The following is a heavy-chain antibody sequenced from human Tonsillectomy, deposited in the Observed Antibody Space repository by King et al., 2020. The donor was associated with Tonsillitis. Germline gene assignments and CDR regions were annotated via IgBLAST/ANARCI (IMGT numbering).Heavy chain of an antibody. CDR3: ARDPRDTSKGPA. D-gene: IGHD5-18*01. CDR2: ISYDGNNK. CDR1: GFTFSAYE. V-gene: IGHV3-30*04. Sequence: VQLVESGGGVVQPGRSLRLSCAASGFTFSAYEMHWVRQAPGKGLEWVALISYDGNNKYYADSVKGRFTISRDNSKNTLSLQMSSLRTEDTALYYCARDPRDTSKGPAWGQGTLVTVSS. J-gene: IGHJ5*02.